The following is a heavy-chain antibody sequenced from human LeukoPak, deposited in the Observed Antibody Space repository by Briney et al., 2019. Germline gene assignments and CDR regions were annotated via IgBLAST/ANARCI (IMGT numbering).Heavy chain of an antibody. J-gene: IGHJ6*03. V-gene: IGHV4-39*07. CDR3: ARDLGRDMDV. Sequence: SETLSLTCTVSGGSISSSSYFWGWIRQPPGKGLEWIGSMYYSGSTYYNPSLKSRVTISVDTSKNQFSLKLSSVTAADTAVYYCARDLGRDMDVWGKGTTVTVSS. CDR2: MYYSGST. CDR1: GGSISSSSYF. D-gene: IGHD3-10*01.